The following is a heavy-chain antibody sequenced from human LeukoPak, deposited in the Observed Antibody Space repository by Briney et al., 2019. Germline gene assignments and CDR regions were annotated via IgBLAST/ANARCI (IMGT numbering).Heavy chain of an antibody. D-gene: IGHD6-19*01. CDR1: GGSISSYY. J-gene: IGHJ4*02. Sequence: SETLSPTCTVSGGSISSYYWSWIRQPAGKGLEWIGRIYTSGSTNYNPSLKSRVTMSVDTSKNQFSLKLRSVTAADTAVYYCARDLDSSGWCNFDYWGQGTLVTVSS. V-gene: IGHV4-4*07. CDR2: IYTSGST. CDR3: ARDLDSSGWCNFDY.